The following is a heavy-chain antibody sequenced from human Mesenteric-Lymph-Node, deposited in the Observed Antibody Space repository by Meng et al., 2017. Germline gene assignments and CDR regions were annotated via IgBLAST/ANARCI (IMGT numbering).Heavy chain of an antibody. J-gene: IGHJ4*02. CDR2: IHYSGTT. D-gene: IGHD5-12*01. CDR1: GGSISRSNW. Sequence: QVCVQGAGPGLVKPSGTLSLTCAVSGGSISRSNWWSWVRQPPGKGLEWIGYIHYSGTTYYNPSLKSRIAISLDTSKNQFSLNLNSVTAADAAVYYCARDSPGGYGYFDSWGQGTLVTVSS. V-gene: IGHV4-4*02. CDR3: ARDSPGGYGYFDS.